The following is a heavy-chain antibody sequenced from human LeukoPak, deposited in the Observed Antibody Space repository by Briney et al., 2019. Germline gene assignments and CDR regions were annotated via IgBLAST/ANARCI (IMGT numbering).Heavy chain of an antibody. Sequence: PGGSLRLSCAASGFTFSSYSMNWVRQAPGKGLEWVSSISSSSSYIYYADSVKGRFTISRDNAKNSLYLQMNSLRAEDTAVYYCARERGPAYCGGDCYGYWGQGTLVTVSS. CDR2: ISSSSSYI. CDR1: GFTFSSYS. D-gene: IGHD2-21*02. V-gene: IGHV3-21*01. J-gene: IGHJ4*02. CDR3: ARERGPAYCGGDCYGY.